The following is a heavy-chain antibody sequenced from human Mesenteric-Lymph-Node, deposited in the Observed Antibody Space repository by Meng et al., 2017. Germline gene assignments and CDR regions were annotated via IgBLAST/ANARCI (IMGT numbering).Heavy chain of an antibody. CDR1: GYAFTGYY. D-gene: IGHD3-10*01. CDR3: ARGTNMVRGVILPDY. J-gene: IGHJ4*02. V-gene: IGHV1-2*06. Sequence: QAQVVQSWTELEKPRASVKVSCNVSGYAFTGYYMHWVRQAPGQGLEWMGRINPNSGGTNYAQKFQGRVTMTRNTSISTDYMELSRLRSDDTAVYYCARGTNMVRGVILPDYWGQGTLVTVSS. CDR2: INPNSGGT.